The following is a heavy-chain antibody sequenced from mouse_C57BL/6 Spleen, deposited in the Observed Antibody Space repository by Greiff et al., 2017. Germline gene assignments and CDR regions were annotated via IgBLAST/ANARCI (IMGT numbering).Heavy chain of an antibody. J-gene: IGHJ2*01. CDR1: GFTFSDYG. Sequence: EVQLQESGGGLVKPGGSLKLSCAASGFTFSDYGMHWVRQAPEKGLEWVAYISSGSSTIYYADTVKGRFTISRDNAKNTLFLQMTSLRSEDTAMYYCARSPYDYDEGYFDYWGQGTTLTVSS. CDR3: ARSPYDYDEGYFDY. V-gene: IGHV5-17*01. D-gene: IGHD2-4*01. CDR2: ISSGSSTI.